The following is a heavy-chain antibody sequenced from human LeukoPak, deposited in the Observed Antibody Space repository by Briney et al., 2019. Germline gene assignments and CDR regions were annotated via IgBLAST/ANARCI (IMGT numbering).Heavy chain of an antibody. CDR3: ANWGSAFDI. Sequence: GGSLRLSCAASGFTFNKYAMSWVRQAPGKGLVWVSRIYSDGSGTSYADSVKGRFTISRDNAKNTLFLQINSLRAEDTAVYYCANWGSAFDIWGQGTMVSVSS. CDR2: IYSDGSGT. J-gene: IGHJ3*02. V-gene: IGHV3-74*01. D-gene: IGHD7-27*01. CDR1: GFTFNKYA.